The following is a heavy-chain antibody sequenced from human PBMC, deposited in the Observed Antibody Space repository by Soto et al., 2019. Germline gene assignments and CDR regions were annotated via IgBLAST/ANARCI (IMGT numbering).Heavy chain of an antibody. CDR1: GGTFSSYA. Sequence: QVPLVQSGAEVKKPGSSVTVSCKASGGTFSSYAIHWVRQAPGQGLEWMGGIIPIYGPAKYAQRFHGRVTITADASPSTWYMELTSLTSQATAVSYGARATSRGRGVIDNGLDPWGPGTLVTGAS. D-gene: IGHD3-10*01. J-gene: IGHJ5*02. CDR3: ARATSRGRGVIDNGLDP. CDR2: IIPIYGPA. V-gene: IGHV1-69*01.